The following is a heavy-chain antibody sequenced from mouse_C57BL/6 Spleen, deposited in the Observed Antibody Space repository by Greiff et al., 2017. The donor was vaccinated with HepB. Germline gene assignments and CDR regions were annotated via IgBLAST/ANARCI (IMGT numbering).Heavy chain of an antibody. J-gene: IGHJ4*01. D-gene: IGHD2-3*01. Sequence: QVQLKQSGPGLVQPSQSLSITCTVSGFSLTSYGVHWVRQSPGKGLEWLGVIWSGGSTDYNAAFISRMSISKDNSKSQVFFKMNSLQADDTAIYYCARRSLYDGYYEDYAMDYWGQGTSVTVSS. CDR3: ARRSLYDGYYEDYAMDY. CDR1: GFSLTSYG. V-gene: IGHV2-2*01. CDR2: IWSGGST.